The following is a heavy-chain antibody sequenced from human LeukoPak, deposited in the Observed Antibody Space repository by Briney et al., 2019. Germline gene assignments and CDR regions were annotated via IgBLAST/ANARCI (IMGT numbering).Heavy chain of an antibody. CDR2: VWYEERTK. Sequence: GGSLRLSCAASGFTFSSYGMHWVRQAPGKGLEWLASVWYEERTKYYVDSVKGRFTISRDNSKNSICLQMKSLGVDDTAIYYCVKEGIYLKSSLEEWGQGTLVTVSS. D-gene: IGHD5-12*01. V-gene: IGHV3-33*06. CDR3: VKEGIYLKSSLEE. CDR1: GFTFSSYG. J-gene: IGHJ4*02.